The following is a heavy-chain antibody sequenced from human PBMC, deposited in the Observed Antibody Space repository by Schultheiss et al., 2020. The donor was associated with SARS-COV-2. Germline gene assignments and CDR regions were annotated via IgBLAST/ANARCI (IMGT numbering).Heavy chain of an antibody. CDR3: ARPNSSGYYSYFDY. CDR2: ISYDGSNK. V-gene: IGHV3-30*01. D-gene: IGHD3-22*01. Sequence: GESLKISCAASGFTFSSYAMHWVRQAPGKGLEWVAVISYDGSNKYYADSVKGRFTISRDNSKNTLYLQMNSLRAEDTAVYYCARPNSSGYYSYFDYWGQGTLVTVSS. J-gene: IGHJ4*02. CDR1: GFTFSSYA.